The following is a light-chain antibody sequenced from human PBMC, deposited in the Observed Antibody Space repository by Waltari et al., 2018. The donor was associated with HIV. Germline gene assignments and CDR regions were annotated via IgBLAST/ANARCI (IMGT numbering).Light chain of an antibody. Sequence: QSALTQPASVSGSPGQSITISCTGTSSAVGNYNYVSWYQQHPGKAPKLMIYDVSKRPSGVSNRFSGSKSGNTASLTISGLQAEDEPDYYCCSYAGSSTFVFGTGTKVTVL. V-gene: IGLV2-23*02. CDR3: CSYAGSSTFV. J-gene: IGLJ1*01. CDR2: DVS. CDR1: SSAVGNYNY.